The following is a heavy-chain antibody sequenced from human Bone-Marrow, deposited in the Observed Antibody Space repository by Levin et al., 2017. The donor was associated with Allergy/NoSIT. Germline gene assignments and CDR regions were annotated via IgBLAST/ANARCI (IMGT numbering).Heavy chain of an antibody. J-gene: IGHJ4*02. CDR3: AKDRGRYDYGDYVFFDY. V-gene: IGHV3-9*01. CDR2: ISWNSGSI. D-gene: IGHD4-17*01. CDR1: GFTFDDYA. Sequence: GGSLRLSCAASGFTFDDYAMHWVRQAPGKGLEWVSGISWNSGSIGYADSVKGRFTISRDNAKNSLYLQMNSLRAEDTALYYCAKDRGRYDYGDYVFFDYWGQGTLVTVSS.